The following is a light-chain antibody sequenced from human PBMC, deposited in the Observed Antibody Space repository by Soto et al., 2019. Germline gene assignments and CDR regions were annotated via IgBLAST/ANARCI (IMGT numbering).Light chain of an antibody. J-gene: IGKJ1*01. Sequence: EIVLTQSPGTLSLSPGERATLSGSACQIVSNNYLAWYQQKPGQAPRLLIYGASNRATGIPDRFSGSGSGTDFTLTISRLEPEDFAVYYCQQYGSSGTFGQGTKVDTK. CDR2: GAS. CDR3: QQYGSSGT. CDR1: QIVSNNY. V-gene: IGKV3-20*01.